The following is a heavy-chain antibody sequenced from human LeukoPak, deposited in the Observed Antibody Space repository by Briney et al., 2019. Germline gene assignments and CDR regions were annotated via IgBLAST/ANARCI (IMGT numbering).Heavy chain of an antibody. CDR1: GYTFTNYG. CDR2: ISAYNGNT. D-gene: IGHD4-23*01. CDR3: AREAGGNSFHY. V-gene: IGHV1-18*01. Sequence: ASVKVSCKASGYTFTNYGFSWVRQAPGQGPEWMGWISAYNGNTKYVQKLQGRVTMTTDTSTTTAYMELRSLRSDDTAVYYCAREAGGNSFHYWGQGTLVTVSS. J-gene: IGHJ4*02.